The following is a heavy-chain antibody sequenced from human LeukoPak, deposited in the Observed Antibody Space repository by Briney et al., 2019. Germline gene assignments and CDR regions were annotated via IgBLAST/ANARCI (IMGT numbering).Heavy chain of an antibody. CDR3: ARDRDGYNYGFLGY. D-gene: IGHD5-18*01. V-gene: IGHV3-33*08. Sequence: GGSLRLSCAASGFTFSSYWMHWVRQAPGKGLQWVAVIWYDGSNKYYADSVKGRFTISRDNSKNTLYLQMNSLRAEDTAVYYCARDRDGYNYGFLGYWGQGTLVTVSS. J-gene: IGHJ4*02. CDR1: GFTFSSYW. CDR2: IWYDGSNK.